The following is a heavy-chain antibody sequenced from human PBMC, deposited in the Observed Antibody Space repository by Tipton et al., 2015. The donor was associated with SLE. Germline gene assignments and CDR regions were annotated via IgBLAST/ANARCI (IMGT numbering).Heavy chain of an antibody. CDR2: IYYSGST. CDR3: ARELSPHDAFDI. V-gene: IGHV4-39*07. D-gene: IGHD3-10*01. CDR1: GGSISSSSYY. Sequence: TLSLTCTVSGGSISSSSYYWGWIRQPPGKGLEWIGSIYYSGSTYYNPSLKSRVTISVDTSKNQFSLKLSSVTAADTAVYYCARELSPHDAFDIWGQGTMVTVSS. J-gene: IGHJ3*02.